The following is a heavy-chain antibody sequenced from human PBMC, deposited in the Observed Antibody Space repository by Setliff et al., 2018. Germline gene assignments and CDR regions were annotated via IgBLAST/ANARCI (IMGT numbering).Heavy chain of an antibody. CDR3: ARRATYYNFWSGYYDY. V-gene: IGHV4-59*11. D-gene: IGHD3-3*01. J-gene: IGHJ4*02. CDR2: VYSSGIT. Sequence: PSETLSLTCTVSGGSISSHYWSWIRQPPGKGLEWIGYVYSSGITNYNPSLKSRVTMSVDTSKNQFSLKLSSVTAADTAVYYCARRATYYNFWSGYYDYWGQGTLVTVSS. CDR1: GGSISSHY.